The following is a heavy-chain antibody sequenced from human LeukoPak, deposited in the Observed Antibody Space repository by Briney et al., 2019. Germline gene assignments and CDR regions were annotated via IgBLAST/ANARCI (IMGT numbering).Heavy chain of an antibody. V-gene: IGHV3-74*03. CDR2: ISSDGSTT. J-gene: IGHJ6*02. Sequence: GGSLRLSCVASGFSFSTSWMHWVRQVPGKGLVWVARISSDGSTTTHADSVKGRFTISRDNTKNTLYLQMNSLRAEDTAVYYCANGRAVGATRYYYYGMDVWGQGTTVTVSS. CDR3: ANGRAVGATRYYYYGMDV. CDR1: GFSFSTSW. D-gene: IGHD1-26*01.